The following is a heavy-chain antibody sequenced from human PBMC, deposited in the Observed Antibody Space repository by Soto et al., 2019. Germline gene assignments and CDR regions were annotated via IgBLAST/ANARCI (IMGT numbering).Heavy chain of an antibody. CDR3: AKVLWLGNTYGYFNY. V-gene: IGHV3-23*01. J-gene: IGHJ4*02. D-gene: IGHD3-22*01. Sequence: DVQLLESGGGLVQPGGSLRLSCVASGFTFSNYAMSWVRQAPGKGLEWVSEINGSGGSTYYADSVEGRFTISRDNSKSTLYLQMNSLRAEDTAVYYCAKVLWLGNTYGYFNYWGQGTLVTVPS. CDR1: GFTFSNYA. CDR2: INGSGGST.